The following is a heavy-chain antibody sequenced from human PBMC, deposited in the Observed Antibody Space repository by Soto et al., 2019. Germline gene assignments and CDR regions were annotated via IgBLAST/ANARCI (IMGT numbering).Heavy chain of an antibody. Sequence: PSETLSLTCTVSGDSIRSYYWTWIRQPPGKGLELIGYIYYSGSTRYNPSLKSRVTISVDMSKNQFSLKLSSVIAADTAVYYCARAYGGFDNGLDVWGKGTEVTV. CDR3: ARAYGGFDNGLDV. CDR2: IYYSGST. V-gene: IGHV4-59*01. D-gene: IGHD3-16*01. CDR1: GDSIRSYY. J-gene: IGHJ6*03.